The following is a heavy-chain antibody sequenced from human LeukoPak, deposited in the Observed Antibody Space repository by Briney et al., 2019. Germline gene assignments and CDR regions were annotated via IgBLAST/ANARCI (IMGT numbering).Heavy chain of an antibody. CDR1: GGSISSSSYY. J-gene: IGHJ4*02. D-gene: IGHD6-6*01. CDR2: IYYSGST. V-gene: IGHV4-39*07. Sequence: SETLSLTCTVSGGSISSSSYYWGWIRQPPGKGLEWIGSIYYSGSTYYNPSLKSRVTISVDTSKNQFSLKLSSVTAADTAVYYCARDSPSRGYYFDYWGQGTLVTVSS. CDR3: ARDSPSRGYYFDY.